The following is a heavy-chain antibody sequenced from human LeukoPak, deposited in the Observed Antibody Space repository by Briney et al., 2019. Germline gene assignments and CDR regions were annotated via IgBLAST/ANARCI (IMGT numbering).Heavy chain of an antibody. CDR2: INHSGST. Sequence: SETLSLTCAVYGGSFSGYYWSWIRQPPGKGLEWIGEINHSGSTNYNPSLKSRVTISVDTSKNQFSLKLSSVTAADMAVYYCARHGDALDIWGQGTMVTVSS. J-gene: IGHJ3*02. V-gene: IGHV4-34*01. CDR1: GGSFSGYY. CDR3: ARHGDALDI.